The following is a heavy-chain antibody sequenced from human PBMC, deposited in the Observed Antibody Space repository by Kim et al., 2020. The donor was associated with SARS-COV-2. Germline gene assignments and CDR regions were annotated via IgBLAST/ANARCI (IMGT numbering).Heavy chain of an antibody. CDR3: ARGRAGVVPAPVLGLGPFYDYYAMDV. CDR1: GGSFSDYN. V-gene: IGHV4-34*01. D-gene: IGHD2-2*01. J-gene: IGHJ6*02. Sequence: SETLSLTCAVYGGSFSDYNWSWIRQTTRKTLEWIGEINHSGSTNVSPSLKSRITISVDTSKSQFSLRLKSMTATDTAVYYCARGRAGVVPAPVLGLGPFYDYYAMDVWGRGTPVAVSS. CDR2: INHSGST.